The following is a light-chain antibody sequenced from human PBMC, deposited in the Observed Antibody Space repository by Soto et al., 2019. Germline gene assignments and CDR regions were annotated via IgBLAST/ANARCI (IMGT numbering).Light chain of an antibody. Sequence: ELVLTQSPGTLSLSPGERATLSCRASQSVSSSYLAWYQQKPGQAPRLLIHGTSSRATGIPDRFSGGGSGTDFTLTISRLEPEDFAVYYCQHYGSSLWTFGQGTKV. V-gene: IGKV3-20*01. J-gene: IGKJ1*01. CDR3: QHYGSSLWT. CDR2: GTS. CDR1: QSVSSSY.